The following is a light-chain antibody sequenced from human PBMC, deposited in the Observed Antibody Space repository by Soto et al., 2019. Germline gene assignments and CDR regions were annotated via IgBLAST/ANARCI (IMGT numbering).Light chain of an antibody. CDR1: SSDVGGYNY. CDR3: SSYAGSNNLVV. CDR2: EVS. V-gene: IGLV2-8*01. J-gene: IGLJ2*01. Sequence: QSALTQPSSASGSPGQSVTISCTGTSSDVGGYNYVSWYQQHPGKAPKLMIYEVSKRPSGVPDRFSGSKSGNTASLTVSGLQAEDEADYYCSSYAGSNNLVVFGGGTKVTV.